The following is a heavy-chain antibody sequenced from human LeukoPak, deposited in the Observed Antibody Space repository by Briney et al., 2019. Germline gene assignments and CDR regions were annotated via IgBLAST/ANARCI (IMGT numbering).Heavy chain of an antibody. Sequence: ASVKVSCKASGGTFSSYAISWVRQAPGQGLEWMGGIIPIFGTANYAQKFQGRVTITADESTSTAYMELSSLRSEDTAVYYCARDSAAAGFWFDPWGQGTLVTVSS. V-gene: IGHV1-69*01. CDR2: IIPIFGTA. J-gene: IGHJ5*02. D-gene: IGHD6-13*01. CDR3: ARDSAAAGFWFDP. CDR1: GGTFSSYA.